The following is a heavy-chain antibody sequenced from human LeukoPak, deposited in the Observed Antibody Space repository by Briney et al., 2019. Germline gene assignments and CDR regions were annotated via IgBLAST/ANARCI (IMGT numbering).Heavy chain of an antibody. J-gene: IGHJ6*02. CDR2: MYSSGIT. CDR1: GGSIRSYY. Sequence: SETLSLTCTVSGGSIRSYYWSWIRQPPGKGLEWIGYMYSSGITNYNPSLKSRITISVDTSKNQFSLKLSSVTAAATAVYYCARLDDGRDYGMDVWGQGTTVTVSS. V-gene: IGHV4-59*08. D-gene: IGHD1-1*01. CDR3: ARLDDGRDYGMDV.